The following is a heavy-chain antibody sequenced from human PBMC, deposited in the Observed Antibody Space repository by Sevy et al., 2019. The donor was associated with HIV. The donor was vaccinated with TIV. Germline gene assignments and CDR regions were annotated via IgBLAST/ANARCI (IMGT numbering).Heavy chain of an antibody. J-gene: IGHJ6*03. Sequence: ASVKVSCKASGYTFTSYGISWVRQAPGQGLEWMGWISAYNGNTNYARKLQGRVTMTTDTSTSTAYMELRSLRSDDTAVYYCARALPPVPSYYYYMDVWGKGTTVTVSS. CDR3: ARALPPVPSYYYYMDV. CDR1: GYTFTSYG. CDR2: ISAYNGNT. D-gene: IGHD2-2*01. V-gene: IGHV1-18*04.